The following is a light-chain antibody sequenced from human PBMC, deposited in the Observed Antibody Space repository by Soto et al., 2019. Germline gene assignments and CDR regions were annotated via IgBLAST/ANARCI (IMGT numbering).Light chain of an antibody. CDR2: NGR. CDR3: QVRESPSDHSVV. Sequence: SYELTQPPSVSVAPGQTASITCGGDNIGTKGVHWYQQKPGQAPELVVYNGRDRPSGIPERLSGSNSGNTATLTITRVEAGDEADFYCQVRESPSDHSVVFGGGTKLTVL. CDR1: NIGTKG. V-gene: IGLV3-21*02. J-gene: IGLJ3*02.